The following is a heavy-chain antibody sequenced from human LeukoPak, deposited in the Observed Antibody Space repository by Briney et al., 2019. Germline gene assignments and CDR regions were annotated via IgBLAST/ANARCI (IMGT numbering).Heavy chain of an antibody. CDR2: INHSGST. D-gene: IGHD6-13*01. V-gene: IGHV4-34*01. Sequence: PSETLSLTCAVYGGSFSGYYWSWIRQPPGKGLEWIGEINHSGSTNYNPSLKSRVTISVDTSKNQFSLKLSPVTAADTAVYYCARGGYSPIDYWGQGTLVTVSS. J-gene: IGHJ4*02. CDR3: ARGGYSPIDY. CDR1: GGSFSGYY.